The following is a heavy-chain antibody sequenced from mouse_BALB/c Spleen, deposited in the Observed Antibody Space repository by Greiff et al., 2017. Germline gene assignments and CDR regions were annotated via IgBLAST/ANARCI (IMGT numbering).Heavy chain of an antibody. J-gene: IGHJ4*01. CDR2: INSNGGST. V-gene: IGHV5-6-3*01. CDR1: GFTFSSYG. CDR3: ARGNYGDGMDY. Sequence: DVKLVESGGGLVQPGGSLKLSCAASGFTFSSYGMSWVRQTPDKRLELVATINSNGGSTYYPDSVKGRFTISRDNAKNTLYLQMSSLKSEDTAMYYCARGNYGDGMDYWGQGTSVTVSA. D-gene: IGHD1-2*01.